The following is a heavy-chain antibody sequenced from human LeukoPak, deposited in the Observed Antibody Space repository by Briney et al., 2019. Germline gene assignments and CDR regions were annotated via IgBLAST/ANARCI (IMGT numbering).Heavy chain of an antibody. CDR3: ARRGAVAGKTFDY. J-gene: IGHJ4*02. V-gene: IGHV4-39*01. Sequence: SETLSLTCTVSGGSISSRSYYWGWIRQPPGKGLEWIGSIDYSGSTYHNPSLKSRVTISVDTSKNQFSLKLSSVTAAETAVYYCARRGAVAGKTFDYWGQGTLVTVSS. D-gene: IGHD6-19*01. CDR2: IDYSGST. CDR1: GGSISSRSYY.